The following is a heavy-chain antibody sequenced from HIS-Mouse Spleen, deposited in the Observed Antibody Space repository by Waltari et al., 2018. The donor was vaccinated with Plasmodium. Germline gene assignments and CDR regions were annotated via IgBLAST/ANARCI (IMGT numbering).Heavy chain of an antibody. CDR3: ARVVAAAGTLEYFQH. D-gene: IGHD6-13*01. Sequence: QVQLQQWGAGLLKPSETLSLTCAVYGGSFSGYYWSWIRQPPGKGLEWIGEINHSGSPNYNPSLKSRVTISVDTSKNQFSLKLSSVTAADTAVYYCARVVAAAGTLEYFQHWGQGTLVTVSS. CDR2: INHSGSP. CDR1: GGSFSGYY. J-gene: IGHJ1*01. V-gene: IGHV4-34*01.